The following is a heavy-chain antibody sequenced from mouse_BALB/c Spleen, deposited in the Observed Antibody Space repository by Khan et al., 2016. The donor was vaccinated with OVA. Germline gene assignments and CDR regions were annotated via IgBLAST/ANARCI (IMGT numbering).Heavy chain of an antibody. CDR2: ISGDSNTI. CDR1: GFTFSNFG. V-gene: IGHV5-17*02. J-gene: IGHJ2*01. D-gene: IGHD1-1*01. CDR3: ARSYFYGYYFDQ. Sequence: EVELVESGGGLVQPGGSRKLSCAASGFTFSNFGMHWIRQAPEKGLEWVAYISGDSNTIYHADTVKGRFTISRDNPRNTLFLQMTNLRSEDTAMYYCARSYFYGYYFDQWGQGTTLTVS.